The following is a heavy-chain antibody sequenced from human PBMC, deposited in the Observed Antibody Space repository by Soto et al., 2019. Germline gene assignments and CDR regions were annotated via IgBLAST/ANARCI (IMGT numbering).Heavy chain of an antibody. J-gene: IGHJ4*02. CDR3: VKSGSVTTFKFDY. V-gene: IGHV3-9*01. D-gene: IGHD4-4*01. CDR2: ISWSSDMR. CDR1: GFTFDDYA. Sequence: PGGSLRLSFAASGFTFDDYAMHWVRQAPGKGLEWVSGISWSSDMRGYADSVKGRFTISRDNAENQMYLQMNRLRHDETALYYCVKSGSVTTFKFDYWGQGSLVTVSS.